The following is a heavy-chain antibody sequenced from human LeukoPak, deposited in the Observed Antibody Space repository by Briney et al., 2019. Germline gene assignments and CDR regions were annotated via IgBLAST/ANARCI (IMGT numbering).Heavy chain of an antibody. Sequence: SETLSLTCTVSGGSISSGSYHWSWIRQPAGKGLEWIGRIYTSGSTNYNPSLKSRVTISVDTSKNQFSLKLSSVTAADTAVYYCARESVFGVVTGYYMDVWGKGTTVTVSS. CDR1: GGSISSGSYH. CDR3: ARESVFGVVTGYYMDV. D-gene: IGHD3-3*01. CDR2: IYTSGST. J-gene: IGHJ6*03. V-gene: IGHV4-61*02.